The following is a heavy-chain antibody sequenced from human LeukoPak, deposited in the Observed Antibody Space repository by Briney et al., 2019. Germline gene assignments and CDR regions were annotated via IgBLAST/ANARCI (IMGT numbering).Heavy chain of an antibody. CDR3: ARTAGWSYGFDY. CDR2: ISSSSAYI. V-gene: IGHV3-21*04. CDR1: GFTFSSYS. D-gene: IGHD5-18*01. Sequence: GGSLRLSCAASGFTFSSYSMNWVRQAPGKGLEWVSSISSSSAYIYYADSMKGRFTISRDNAKNSLFLQMNSLRAEDTAVYYCARTAGWSYGFDYWGQGTLVTVSS. J-gene: IGHJ4*02.